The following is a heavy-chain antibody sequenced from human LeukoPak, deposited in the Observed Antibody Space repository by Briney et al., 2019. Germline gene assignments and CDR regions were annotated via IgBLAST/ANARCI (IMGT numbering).Heavy chain of an antibody. CDR3: ARLRPHHIVMVTALSADYYYFDY. Sequence: SETLSLTCAVYGGSFSGYYWSWIRQPPGKGLEWIGEINHSGSTNYNPSLKSRVTISVDTSKNQFSLKLSSVTAADTAVYYCARLRPHHIVMVTALSADYYYFDYWGQGTLVTVSS. J-gene: IGHJ4*02. D-gene: IGHD2-21*02. CDR2: INHSGST. V-gene: IGHV4-34*01. CDR1: GGSFSGYY.